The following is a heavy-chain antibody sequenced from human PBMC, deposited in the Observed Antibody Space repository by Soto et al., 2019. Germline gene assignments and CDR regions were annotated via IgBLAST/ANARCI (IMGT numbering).Heavy chain of an antibody. CDR1: GGSISNNYF. D-gene: IGHD3-10*01. Sequence: SETLSLTCAVSGGSISNNYFCGWIRQPPGKGLEWIGSIYHSGSAYYNPSLKSRVTISVDTSKSQFSLELSSVTGADTAVYYCARLPPVRYFDSWGQGIQVTVSS. V-gene: IGHV4-38-2*01. J-gene: IGHJ4*02. CDR2: IYHSGSA. CDR3: ARLPPVRYFDS.